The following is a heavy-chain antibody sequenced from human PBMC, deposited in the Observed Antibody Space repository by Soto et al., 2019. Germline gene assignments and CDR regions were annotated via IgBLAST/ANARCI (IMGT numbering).Heavy chain of an antibody. CDR3: ARAQLCDLTIFGVVNCVRSAFDI. Sequence: GASVKVSCKASGYTFTSYGISWVRQPPGQGLEWMGWISAYNGNTNYAQKLQGRVTMTSDAPTSTAYMELRSLRSDDTAVYYCARAQLCDLTIFGVVNCVRSAFDIWGQGTMVTASS. J-gene: IGHJ3*02. CDR2: ISAYNGNT. CDR1: GYTFTSYG. V-gene: IGHV1-18*01. D-gene: IGHD3-3*01.